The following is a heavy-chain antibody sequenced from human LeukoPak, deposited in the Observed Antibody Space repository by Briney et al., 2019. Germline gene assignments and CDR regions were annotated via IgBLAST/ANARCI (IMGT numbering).Heavy chain of an antibody. CDR2: ISAYNGNT. Sequence: ASVKVSCKASGYTFTSYGISWVRQAPGQGLEWMGWISAYNGNTNYAQKLQGRVIMTTDTSTSTAYMELRSLRSDDTAVYYCARDDNYYDSSGYWNYWGQGTLVTVSS. V-gene: IGHV1-18*01. CDR3: ARDDNYYDSSGYWNY. CDR1: GYTFTSYG. D-gene: IGHD3-22*01. J-gene: IGHJ4*02.